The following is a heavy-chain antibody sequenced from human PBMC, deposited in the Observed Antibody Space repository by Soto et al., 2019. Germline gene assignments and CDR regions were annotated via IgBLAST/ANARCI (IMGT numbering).Heavy chain of an antibody. CDR3: ARLVAAPDDAFDI. D-gene: IGHD2-15*01. Sequence: SETLSLTCTVSGGSISSSSYYWGWIRQPPGKGLEWVGSIYYSGSTYSNPSLKSRVTISVDTSKNQCSLKLSSVTAADTAVYYCARLVAAPDDAFDIWGQGTMVTVSS. CDR2: IYYSGST. V-gene: IGHV4-39*01. J-gene: IGHJ3*02. CDR1: GGSISSSSYY.